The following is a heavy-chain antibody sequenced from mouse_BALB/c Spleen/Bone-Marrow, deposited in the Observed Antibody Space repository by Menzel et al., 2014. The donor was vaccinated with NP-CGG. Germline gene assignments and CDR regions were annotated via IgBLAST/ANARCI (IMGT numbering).Heavy chain of an antibody. D-gene: IGHD2-1*01. CDR2: TDPANGNT. J-gene: IGHJ3*01. Sequence: EVQLQQSGAELVKPGVSVKLSCTASGFNIKDTYMHWVKQRPEQGLEWIGRTDPANGNTKYDPKFQGKATITADTSSNTTYLQVSSLPSEDTAVYYCARNVNFGAWFAYWGQGTLVTISA. CDR1: GFNIKDTY. V-gene: IGHV14-3*02. CDR3: ARNVNFGAWFAY.